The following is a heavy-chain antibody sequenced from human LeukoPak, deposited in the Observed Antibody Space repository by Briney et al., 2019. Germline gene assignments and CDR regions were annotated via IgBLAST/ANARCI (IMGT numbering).Heavy chain of an antibody. CDR2: FVPILDIT. V-gene: IGHV1-69*04. CDR1: GGTFNSYTISWVRQAYA. CDR3: AGATEYGAGNKVIDH. J-gene: IGHJ4*02. D-gene: IGHD3-10*01. Sequence: SVKVSCKASGGTFNSYTISWVRQAYAISWVRQAPGQGLEWMGRFVPILDITNYAQKFQGRVTITADRSTSTAYMELSSLRSEDTAVYYCAGATEYGAGNKVIDHWGQGTLVTVSS.